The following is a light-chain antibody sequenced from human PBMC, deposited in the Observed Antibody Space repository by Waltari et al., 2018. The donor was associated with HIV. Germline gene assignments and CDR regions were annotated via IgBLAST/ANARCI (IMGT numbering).Light chain of an antibody. J-gene: IGLJ2*01. Sequence: QSALTQPPSASGSPGQSVTISCTGTNSDIGGYNYVSWYQQHPGKAPKLVISEVTNRPVGVPGRFSGSKSGTTASLTVAGLQAEDEADYYCSSYANKNGFYVVFGGGTRLTVL. CDR2: EVT. CDR3: SSYANKNGFYVV. CDR1: NSDIGGYNY. V-gene: IGLV2-8*01.